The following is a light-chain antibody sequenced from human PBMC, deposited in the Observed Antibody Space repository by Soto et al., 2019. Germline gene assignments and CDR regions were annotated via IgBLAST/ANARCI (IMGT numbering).Light chain of an antibody. V-gene: IGKV3-20*01. CDR3: QQYGSSPWT. Sequence: EIVLTQSPGTLSLSPGERATLSCRSSQSISSSHLAWYQQKPGQAPRLPIYGASSTATGIPDRFSGSGSGTEFTLTISSLEPEDFAVYYCQQYGSSPWTFGQGTKVQIK. J-gene: IGKJ1*01. CDR2: GAS. CDR1: QSISSSH.